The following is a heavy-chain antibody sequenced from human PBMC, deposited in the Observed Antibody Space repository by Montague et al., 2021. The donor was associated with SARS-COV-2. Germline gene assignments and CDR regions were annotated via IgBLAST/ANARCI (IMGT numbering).Heavy chain of an antibody. CDR1: GFSLSTSGMR. J-gene: IGHJ3*02. D-gene: IGHD3-9*01. CDR3: ARSYYDILTNYYDVFDI. CDR2: IDWDDDK. V-gene: IGHV2-70*04. Sequence: PALVKPTQTLTLTCTLSGFSLSTSGMRASWIRQPPGKALEWLARIDWDDDKFYSTSLKTRLTISKDTSKNQVVLTMTNMDPVDTATYYCARSYYDILTNYYDVFDIWGQGTMVTVSS.